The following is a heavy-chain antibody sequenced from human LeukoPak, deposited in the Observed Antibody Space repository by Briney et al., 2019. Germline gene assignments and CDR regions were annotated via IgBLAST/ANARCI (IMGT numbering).Heavy chain of an antibody. CDR3: ARVVGKIFGVVIFDY. D-gene: IGHD3-3*01. CDR1: GYTFTSYG. CDR2: ISAYNGNT. V-gene: IGHV1-18*01. Sequence: ASVTVSCKASGYTFTSYGISWVRQAPGQGLEWMGWISAYNGNTNYAQKLQGRVTMTTDTSTSTAYMELRSLRSDDTAVYYCARVVGKIFGVVIFDYWGQGTLVIVSS. J-gene: IGHJ4*02.